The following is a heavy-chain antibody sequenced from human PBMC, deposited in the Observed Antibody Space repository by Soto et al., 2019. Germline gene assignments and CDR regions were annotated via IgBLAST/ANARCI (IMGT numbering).Heavy chain of an antibody. J-gene: IGHJ5*02. Sequence: SETLSLTCFVSGYSITAGGYYWSWIRHHPGKGLEWIGSFYSSGSIIYNPSLRSRVSISGDTSSNQFSMSLTSVTAADTARYYCARMYSSGSGWFHPWGQGTLVTVS. D-gene: IGHD6-19*01. CDR3: ARMYSSGSGWFHP. CDR2: FYSSGSI. CDR1: GYSITAGGYY. V-gene: IGHV4-31*03.